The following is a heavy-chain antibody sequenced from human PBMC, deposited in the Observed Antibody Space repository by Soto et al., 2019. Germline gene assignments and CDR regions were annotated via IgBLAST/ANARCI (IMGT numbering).Heavy chain of an antibody. V-gene: IGHV3-21*01. Sequence: EVQLVESGGGLVKPGGSLRLSCAASGFTFSSYSMNWVRQAPGKGLEWVSSISSSSSYIYYADSVKGRFTISRDNAKNSLYLQMNSLRAEDTAVYYCARDLSRVRYGDYEYYYYMDVWGKGTTVTVSS. CDR3: ARDLSRVRYGDYEYYYYMDV. CDR2: ISSSSSYI. CDR1: GFTFSSYS. J-gene: IGHJ6*03. D-gene: IGHD4-17*01.